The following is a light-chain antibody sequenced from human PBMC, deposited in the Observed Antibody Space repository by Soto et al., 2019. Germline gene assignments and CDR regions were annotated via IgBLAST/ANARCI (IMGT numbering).Light chain of an antibody. CDR1: QSVSSY. J-gene: IGKJ4*01. Sequence: EIVLTQSPATLSLSPGESGTLSCRASQSVSSYLAWYQQKPGQAPRILIYDASNRATGIPARFSGSGSGTEFTLAISRLQSEDFSVYYCQQYNNWPLTFGGGTKVDIK. CDR3: QQYNNWPLT. V-gene: IGKV3D-15*01. CDR2: DAS.